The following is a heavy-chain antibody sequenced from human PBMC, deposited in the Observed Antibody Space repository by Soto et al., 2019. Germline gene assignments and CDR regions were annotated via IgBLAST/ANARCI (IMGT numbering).Heavy chain of an antibody. CDR1: GDSLSTNSAP. CDR2: TYYRSKWYN. Sequence: SQTLSLTRAISGDSLSTNSAPWDSIRHSPSRGLEWLGRTYYRSKWYNDYAVSVEGRITINPDTSKNQFSLHLNSVSPEDTAVYYCVRLIGNSWLDFWGQGTLVTVSS. CDR3: VRLIGNSWLDF. J-gene: IGHJ5*01. D-gene: IGHD1-26*01. V-gene: IGHV6-1*01.